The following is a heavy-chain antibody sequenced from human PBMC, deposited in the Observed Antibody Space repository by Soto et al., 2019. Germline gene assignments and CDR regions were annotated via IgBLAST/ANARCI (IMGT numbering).Heavy chain of an antibody. Sequence: QVQLVQSGAEVKKPGSSVKVSCKASGGTFSSYAISWVRQPPGQGLEWMGGIIPIFGTANYAQKFQGRVTITADESTSTAYMELSSLRSEDTAVYYCARAPATYYDSSGYHAFDIWGQGTMVTVSS. D-gene: IGHD3-22*01. CDR1: GGTFSSYA. J-gene: IGHJ3*02. CDR2: IIPIFGTA. CDR3: ARAPATYYDSSGYHAFDI. V-gene: IGHV1-69*01.